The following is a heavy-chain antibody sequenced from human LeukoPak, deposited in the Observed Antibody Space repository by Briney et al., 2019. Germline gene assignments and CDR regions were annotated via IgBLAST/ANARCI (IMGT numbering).Heavy chain of an antibody. J-gene: IGHJ5*02. V-gene: IGHV3-9*01. CDR2: ISWNGGKI. CDR1: GFAFNDYS. CDR3: AKDLKDCSSTSCYTPYNWFDP. Sequence: AGSLTLSCAASGFAFNDYSRHWVRQAPGKGLEWVSGISWNGGKIGYADSVKGRFTISRDNSKNTLYLQMNSLRAEDTAVYYCAKDLKDCSSTSCYTPYNWFDPWGQGTLVTVSS. D-gene: IGHD2-2*02.